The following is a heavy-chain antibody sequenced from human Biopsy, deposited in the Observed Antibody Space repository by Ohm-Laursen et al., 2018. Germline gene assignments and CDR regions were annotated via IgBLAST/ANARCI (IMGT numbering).Heavy chain of an antibody. CDR2: ISPSGATT. CDR1: GNTFATYH. CDR3: ARAGVGSDGTDSYYYGMDV. J-gene: IGHJ6*02. Sequence: ASVKVSCKPSGNTFATYHIHWVRQAPGQGLEWMGVISPSGATTSFSQKFQGRITMTRDTSTGTVYMDLNSLGSEDTAVYHCARAGVGSDGTDSYYYGMDVWGPGTTVTVSS. V-gene: IGHV1-46*01. D-gene: IGHD5-24*01.